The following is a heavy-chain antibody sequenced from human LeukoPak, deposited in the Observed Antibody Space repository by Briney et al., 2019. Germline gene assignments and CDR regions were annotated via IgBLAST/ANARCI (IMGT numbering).Heavy chain of an antibody. V-gene: IGHV5-51*01. Sequence: GESLEISCQGSGYRFTSYWIGWVRQMPGKGLEWMGIIYPGDSDTRYSPSFQGQVTISADKSISTAYLQWSSLKASDTAMYYCARQGGDEADAFDIWGQGTMVTVSS. CDR2: IYPGDSDT. J-gene: IGHJ3*02. CDR1: GYRFTSYW. CDR3: ARQGGDEADAFDI. D-gene: IGHD2-21*01.